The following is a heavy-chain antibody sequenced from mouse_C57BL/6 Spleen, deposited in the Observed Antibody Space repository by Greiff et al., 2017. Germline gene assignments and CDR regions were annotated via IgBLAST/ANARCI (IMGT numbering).Heavy chain of an antibody. CDR2: INPSSGYT. CDR1: GYTFTSYT. J-gene: IGHJ3*01. D-gene: IGHD2-4*01. V-gene: IGHV1-4*01. CDR3: ASSLYDYDVWFAY. Sequence: QVQLQQSGAELARPGASVKMSCKASGYTFTSYTMHWVKQRPGQGLEWIGYINPSSGYTKYNQKFKDKATLTADKSSSTAYMQLSSLTSEDSAVYYCASSLYDYDVWFAYWGQGTLVTVSA.